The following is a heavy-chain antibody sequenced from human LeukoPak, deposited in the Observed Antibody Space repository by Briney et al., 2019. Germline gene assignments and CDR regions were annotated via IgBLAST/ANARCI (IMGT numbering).Heavy chain of an antibody. D-gene: IGHD1-26*01. J-gene: IGHJ5*02. CDR2: INHSGST. CDR1: GGSFSGYF. Sequence: SETLSLTCAVYGGSFSGYFWSWIRQPPGKGLEWIGEINHSGSTNYNPSLKSRVTMSVDTSKNQFSLKLSSVTAADTAVYYCARGPLPTPNWFDPWGQGTLVTVSS. CDR3: ARGPLPTPNWFDP. V-gene: IGHV4-34*01.